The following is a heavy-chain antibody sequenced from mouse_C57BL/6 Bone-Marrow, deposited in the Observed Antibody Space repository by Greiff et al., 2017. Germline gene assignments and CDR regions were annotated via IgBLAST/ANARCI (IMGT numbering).Heavy chain of an antibody. CDR1: GYTFTSYG. D-gene: IGHD1-1*01. Sequence: VKLVESGAELARPGASVKLSCKASGYTFTSYGISWVKQRTGQGLEWIGEIYPRSGNTYYNEKFKGKATLTADKSSSTAYMELRSLTSADSAVYFCHDGSSYAWFAYWGQGTLVTVSA. V-gene: IGHV1-81*01. CDR2: IYPRSGNT. J-gene: IGHJ3*01. CDR3: HDGSSYAWFAY.